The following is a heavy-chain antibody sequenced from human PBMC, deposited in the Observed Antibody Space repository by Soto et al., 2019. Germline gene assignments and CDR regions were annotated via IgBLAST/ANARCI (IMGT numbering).Heavy chain of an antibody. Sequence: PGGSLRLSCAASGLTFSSYWMHWVRQAPGKGLVWVSRINSDGSSTSYADSVKGRFTISRDNAKNTLYLQMNSLRAEDTAVYYCARENVDIVAILGQHWFDPWAREPWSPSPQ. CDR3: ARENVDIVAILGQHWFDP. CDR2: INSDGSST. D-gene: IGHD5-12*01. V-gene: IGHV3-74*01. J-gene: IGHJ5*02. CDR1: GLTFSSYW.